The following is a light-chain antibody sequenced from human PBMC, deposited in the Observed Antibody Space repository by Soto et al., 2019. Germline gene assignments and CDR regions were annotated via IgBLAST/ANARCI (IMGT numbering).Light chain of an antibody. J-gene: IGLJ2*01. CDR1: SGSIANNY. V-gene: IGLV6-57*03. Sequence: NFMMTQPHSVSESPGKTVSISCTRSSGSIANNYVLWYQHRPGSAPTTVIYKDNQRPSGIPDRFSGSIDSSSNSASLTISGLKSEDEADYFCQSYYSSDVVFGGGTKLTVL. CDR3: QSYYSSDVV. CDR2: KDN.